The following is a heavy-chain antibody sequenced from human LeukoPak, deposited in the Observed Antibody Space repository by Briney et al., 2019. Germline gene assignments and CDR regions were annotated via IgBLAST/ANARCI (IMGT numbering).Heavy chain of an antibody. CDR1: GYTFTSYD. D-gene: IGHD3-22*01. CDR2: MNPNSGNT. J-gene: IGHJ4*02. Sequence: ASVKVSCKASGYTFTSYDINCGRQATAQGLEWMGWMNPNSGNTGYAQKFQGKVTMARNTSITTAYMELSSLRSEDTAVYYCARAGYYDSSGYYLFDYWGQGTLVTVSS. CDR3: ARAGYYDSSGYYLFDY. V-gene: IGHV1-8*01.